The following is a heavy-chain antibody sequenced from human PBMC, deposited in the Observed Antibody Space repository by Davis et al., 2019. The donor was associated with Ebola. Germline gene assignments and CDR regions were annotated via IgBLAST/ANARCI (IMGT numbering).Heavy chain of an antibody. CDR3: ARGDYGEYYFDF. D-gene: IGHD4-17*01. J-gene: IGHJ4*02. Sequence: AASVKVSCKASGYTFTGYYMHWVRQAPGQGLEWLGRIDGYTGVTNYAQNFQGRVTVTRDTTISTAYMELSGLRSDDTALYYCARGDYGEYYFDFWGQGTLVTVSS. CDR2: IDGYTGVT. V-gene: IGHV1-2*06. CDR1: GYTFTGYY.